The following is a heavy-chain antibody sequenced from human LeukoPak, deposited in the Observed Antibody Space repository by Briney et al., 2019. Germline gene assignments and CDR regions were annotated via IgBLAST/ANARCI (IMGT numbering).Heavy chain of an antibody. V-gene: IGHV4-39*07. CDR3: ARFAEHSSSWYNYYYGMDV. J-gene: IGHJ6*02. D-gene: IGHD6-13*01. CDR1: GGSISSSSYY. Sequence: SETLSLTCTVSGGSISSSSYYWGWIRQPPGKGLEWIGTIYYSGSTYYNPSLKSRVTISVDTSKNQFSLKLSSVTAADTAVYYCARFAEHSSSWYNYYYGMDVWGQGTTVTVSS. CDR2: IYYSGST.